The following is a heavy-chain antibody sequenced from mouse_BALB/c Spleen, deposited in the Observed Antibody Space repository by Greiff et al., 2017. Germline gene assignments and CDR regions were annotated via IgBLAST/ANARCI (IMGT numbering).Heavy chain of an antibody. CDR1: GFSLTSYG. J-gene: IGHJ4*01. V-gene: IGHV2-4-1*01. CDR2: IWSGGST. Sequence: VKLVESGPGLVQPSQSLSITCTVSGFSLTSYGVPWVRQSPGKGLEWLGVIWSGGSTDYNAAFISRLSISKDNSKSQVFFKMNSLQADDTAIYYCARRVVTLGYYAMDYWGQGTSVTVSS. D-gene: IGHD2-3*01. CDR3: ARRVVTLGYYAMDY.